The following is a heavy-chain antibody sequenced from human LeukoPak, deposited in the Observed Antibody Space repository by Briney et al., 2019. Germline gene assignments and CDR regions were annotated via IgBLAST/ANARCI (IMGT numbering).Heavy chain of an antibody. Sequence: ASVKVSCKASGYTFTRYAISWVRQAPGQGLEWMGWISTYNGDTNYAQNFRGRVTMTTDTSTTTAYMELRSLRSDDSAIYFCARDPSNTSGRYIYFDYWGQGTLVIVSS. V-gene: IGHV1-18*01. D-gene: IGHD2-2*01. CDR1: GYTFTRYA. CDR3: ARDPSNTSGRYIYFDY. CDR2: ISTYNGDT. J-gene: IGHJ4*02.